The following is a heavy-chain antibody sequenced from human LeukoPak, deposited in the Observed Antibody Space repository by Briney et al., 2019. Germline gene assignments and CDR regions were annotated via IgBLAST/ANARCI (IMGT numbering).Heavy chain of an antibody. V-gene: IGHV4-34*01. CDR2: INHSGRT. D-gene: IGHD3-10*01. CDR3: ARHPGVTRKNYYGSGSFSYNYYYKDV. J-gene: IGHJ6*03. Sequence: SETLSLTCAVYGGSFSGYYWSWIRQSPGKGLEWIGEINHSGRTNYNPSLKSRVTISVDTSKNHFSLRLSSVTAADTAVYYCARHPGVTRKNYYGSGSFSYNYYYKDVWGKGTTVTISS. CDR1: GGSFSGYY.